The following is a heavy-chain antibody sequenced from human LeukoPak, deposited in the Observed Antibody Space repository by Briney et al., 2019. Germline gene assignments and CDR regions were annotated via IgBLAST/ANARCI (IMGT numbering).Heavy chain of an antibody. CDR3: AKESGKFDY. J-gene: IGHJ4*02. Sequence: GGSLRLSCVASGLNFDDSAMHWVRQAPGQGLEWVSLISADAGSTFSADSVKGRFSISRDNSKNSLYLQMNSLRSEDTAMYYCAKESGKFDYWGQGTLVAVSS. V-gene: IGHV3-43*02. CDR1: GLNFDDSA. CDR2: ISADAGST.